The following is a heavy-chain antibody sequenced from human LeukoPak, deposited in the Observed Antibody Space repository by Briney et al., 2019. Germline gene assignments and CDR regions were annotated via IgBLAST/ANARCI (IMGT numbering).Heavy chain of an antibody. J-gene: IGHJ3*02. CDR2: INPSGGST. D-gene: IGHD6-13*01. CDR3: ARDRGERGSSWSLPAHGFDI. V-gene: IGHV1-46*01. CDR1: GYTFTSYY. Sequence: ASVKVSCKASGYTFTSYYMHWVRQAPGQGLEWMGIINPSGGSTSYAQKFQGRVTMTRDTSTSTVYMELSSLRSEDTAVYYCARDRGERGSSWSLPAHGFDIWGQGTMVTVSS.